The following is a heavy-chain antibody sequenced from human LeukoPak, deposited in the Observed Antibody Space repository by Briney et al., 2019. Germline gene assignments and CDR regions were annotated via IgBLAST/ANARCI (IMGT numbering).Heavy chain of an antibody. CDR2: IYTSGST. CDR1: GGSISSGSYY. Sequence: SQTLSLTCTVSGGSISSGSYYWTWIRQPAGKGLERIGRIYTSGSTNYNPSLKSRVTISVDTSKIQFSLKLNSVTAADTAVYYCAREVGYCSSGSCFSGAFDIWGQGTIVTVSS. V-gene: IGHV4-61*02. D-gene: IGHD2-15*01. J-gene: IGHJ3*02. CDR3: AREVGYCSSGSCFSGAFDI.